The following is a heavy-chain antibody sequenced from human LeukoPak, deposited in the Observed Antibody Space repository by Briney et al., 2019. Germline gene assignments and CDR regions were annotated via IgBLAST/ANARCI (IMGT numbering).Heavy chain of an antibody. V-gene: IGHV1-69*05. CDR2: IIPIFGTA. CDR3: ARAPSITGTTPPGY. CDR1: GGTFSSYA. Sequence: GASVKVSCKASGGTFSSYAISWVRQAPGQGLEWMGGIIPIFGTANYAQKFQGRVTMTRNTSISTAYMELSSLRSEDTAVYYCARAPSITGTTPPGYWGQGTLVTVSS. J-gene: IGHJ4*02. D-gene: IGHD1-7*01.